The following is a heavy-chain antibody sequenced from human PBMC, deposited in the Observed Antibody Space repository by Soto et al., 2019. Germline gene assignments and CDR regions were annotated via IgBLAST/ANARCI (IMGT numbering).Heavy chain of an antibody. V-gene: IGHV3-21*01. Sequence: GGSLRLSCAASGFTFTDYTMNWVRQAPGKGLEWVSCISGDTYTIFYGDSMRGRFTISRDNAKNSLYLQMNSLGAEDTAVYFCARSRPRNPFEIWGPGTMVTVSS. CDR1: GFTFTDYT. CDR2: ISGDTYTI. CDR3: ARSRPRNPFEI. J-gene: IGHJ3*02.